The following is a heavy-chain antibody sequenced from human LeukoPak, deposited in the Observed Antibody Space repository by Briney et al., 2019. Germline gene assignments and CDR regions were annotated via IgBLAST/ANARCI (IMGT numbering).Heavy chain of an antibody. CDR3: ARWARYCSSGSCYSWFDP. V-gene: IGHV3-7*01. J-gene: IGHJ5*02. CDR1: GFTFRSYW. Sequence: PGGSLRLSCAASGFTFRSYWMSWVRQTPGKGLEWVANMKLDGSEEYYVDSVKGRFTISSDNAKNSLYLQMNSRRVDDTAVYYCARWARYCSSGSCYSWFDPWGQGTLVTVSS. CDR2: MKLDGSEE. D-gene: IGHD2-15*01.